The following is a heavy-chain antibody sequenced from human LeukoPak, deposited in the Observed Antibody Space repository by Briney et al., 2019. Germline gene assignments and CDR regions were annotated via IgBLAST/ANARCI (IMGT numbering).Heavy chain of an antibody. J-gene: IGHJ4*02. Sequence: GGSLRLSCAASGFTFSSYDMHWVRQATGKGLEWVSAIGTAGDTYYPGSVKGRFTISRENAKNSLYLQMNSLRAGDTAVYYCARDRGYSYGYEGLGNDWGQGTLVTVSS. CDR3: ARDRGYSYGYEGLGND. CDR2: IGTAGDT. D-gene: IGHD5-18*01. V-gene: IGHV3-13*01. CDR1: GFTFSSYD.